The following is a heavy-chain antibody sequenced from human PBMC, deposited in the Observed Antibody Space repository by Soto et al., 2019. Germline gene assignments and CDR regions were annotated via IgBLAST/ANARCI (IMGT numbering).Heavy chain of an antibody. CDR3: AKVSRKGSAIDFDY. V-gene: IGHV1-8*01. Sequence: QVQLVQSGAELKKPGASVKVSCKASGYTFSNYDMNWVRQATGQGPEWIGWVNPNNGDTGYAQKFQGRVTLTTDISPTTAYMELTSLRSEDTAIYYCAKVSRKGSAIDFDYWGQGTLINVSS. J-gene: IGHJ4*02. CDR1: GYTFSNYD. CDR2: VNPNNGDT. D-gene: IGHD3-10*01.